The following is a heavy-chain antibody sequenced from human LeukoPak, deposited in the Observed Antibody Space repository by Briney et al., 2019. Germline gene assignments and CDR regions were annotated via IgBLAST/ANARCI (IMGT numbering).Heavy chain of an antibody. Sequence: SETLCLTCAVYGGAFSGYYWSCIRQSPGKRLEWIGEINHSGSTDYNPSLKSRVTMSVDTSKNQFSLRLSSVTAADTAVYYCARKNITMIKGTLFHYWGQGILVTVSS. D-gene: IGHD3-22*01. CDR1: GGAFSGYY. J-gene: IGHJ4*02. CDR2: INHSGST. V-gene: IGHV4-34*01. CDR3: ARKNITMIKGTLFHY.